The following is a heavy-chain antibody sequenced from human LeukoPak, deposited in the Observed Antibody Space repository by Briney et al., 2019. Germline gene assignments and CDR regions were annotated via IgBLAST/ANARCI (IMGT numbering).Heavy chain of an antibody. CDR1: GFTFSSFT. Sequence: GGSLRFSCAASGFTFSSFTMNWVRQDPGKGLEWVSYISSSTTIYYADTVEGRFNISRDNAKNSLYLQMNSLRDEDTAVYYCARAFDCWGQGTPVTVSS. J-gene: IGHJ4*02. V-gene: IGHV3-48*02. CDR3: ARAFDC. CDR2: ISSSTTI.